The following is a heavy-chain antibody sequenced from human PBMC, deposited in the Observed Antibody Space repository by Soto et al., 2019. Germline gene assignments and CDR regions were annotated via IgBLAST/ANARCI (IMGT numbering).Heavy chain of an antibody. D-gene: IGHD3-22*01. CDR3: TTSRYYYDTSGFDY. CDR1: GFTFNNAW. J-gene: IGHJ4*02. CDR2: SKSKTDGGTM. V-gene: IGHV3-15*07. Sequence: GGSLRLSCAASGFTFNNAWMNWVRQAPGEGLEWVGRSKSKTDGGTMDYAAPVIGRFSVSRDDSKNTLYLQMNSLRTEDTAVYYCTTSRYYYDTSGFDYWGQETLVTVSS.